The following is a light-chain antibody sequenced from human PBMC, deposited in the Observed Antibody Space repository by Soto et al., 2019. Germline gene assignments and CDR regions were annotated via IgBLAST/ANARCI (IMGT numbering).Light chain of an antibody. CDR1: TSNIGNHY. CDR3: ATWDDTMRGYV. Sequence: QSVLTQPPSASGTPGQRVSISCSGSTSNIGNHYVFWYQHLPGTAPKLLIFRNNKRPSGVPDRFSGSGSGTSASLAISGLRSEDEADYDCATWDDTMRGYVFGSGTKVTVL. CDR2: RNN. J-gene: IGLJ1*01. V-gene: IGLV1-47*01.